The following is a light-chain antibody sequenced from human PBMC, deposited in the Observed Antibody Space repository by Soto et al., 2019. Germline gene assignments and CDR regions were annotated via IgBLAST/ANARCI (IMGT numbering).Light chain of an antibody. V-gene: IGKV3-20*01. CDR3: QQYGSSIT. CDR1: QALSSSS. J-gene: IGKJ5*01. CDR2: GAS. Sequence: EILLTQSPGTLSLSPGESGTLSCRAGQALSSSSLAWYQQKPGQAPRLLIYGASSRATGIPDRFSGSGSGTDFTLTISRLEPEDFAVYYCQQYGSSITFGQGTRLEIK.